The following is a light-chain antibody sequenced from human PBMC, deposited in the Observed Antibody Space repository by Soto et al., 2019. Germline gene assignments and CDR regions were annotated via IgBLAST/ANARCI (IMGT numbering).Light chain of an antibody. CDR2: DAS. CDR3: QQRSNWPPFS. CDR1: QSVSSY. Sequence: EIVLTQSPATLSLSPGERATLSCRASQSVSSYLAWYQQKPGQAPRLLIYDASNRATGIPARCSGSGSGTDYTLTISSLAPEDFAVYYCQQRSNWPPFSFGPGTKVDSK. J-gene: IGKJ3*01. V-gene: IGKV3-11*01.